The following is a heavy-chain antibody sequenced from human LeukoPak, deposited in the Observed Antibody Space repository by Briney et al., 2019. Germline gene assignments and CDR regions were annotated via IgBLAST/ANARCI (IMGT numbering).Heavy chain of an antibody. D-gene: IGHD1-14*01. Sequence: PSETLSLTCTVSGGSISSSSYYWGWIRQPPGKGLEWIGSIYYSGSTYYNPSLKSRVTISVDTSKNQFSLKLSSVTAADTAVYFCARHPGSKPVDYFDYWGQGTLVTVSS. CDR2: IYYSGST. J-gene: IGHJ4*02. V-gene: IGHV4-39*01. CDR3: ARHPGSKPVDYFDY. CDR1: GGSISSSSYY.